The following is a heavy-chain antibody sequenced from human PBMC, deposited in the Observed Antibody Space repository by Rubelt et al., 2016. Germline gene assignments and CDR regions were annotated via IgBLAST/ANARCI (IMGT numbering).Heavy chain of an antibody. D-gene: IGHD6-13*01. CDR3: ARHESAGSSWPFDD. CDR1: GGSISSYY. V-gene: IGHV4-59*08. CDR2: IYYSGST. Sequence: QLQLQESGPGLVKPSETLSLTCSVSGGSISSYYWSWIRQPPGKGLEWIGYIYYSGSTNYNPSLESRVTISVDTSKNQFSLRLTSVTATDTAVYYCARHESAGSSWPFDDWGQGTQVTVSS. J-gene: IGHJ4*02.